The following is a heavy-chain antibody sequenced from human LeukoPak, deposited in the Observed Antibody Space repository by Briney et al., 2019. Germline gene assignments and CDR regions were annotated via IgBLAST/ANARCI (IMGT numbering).Heavy chain of an antibody. CDR2: IWYDRTNK. CDR1: GFTFSTYA. J-gene: IGHJ4*01. D-gene: IGHD4-17*01. Sequence: QSGRSLSLSCAASGFTFSTYAMHWVRQAPGKGLEWVAVIWYDRTNKYYADSVKGRFTISRDNSKNTLYLQMSSLRAEDTAVYYCARDRLTTVTTFHFDYWGQEPWSPSPQ. V-gene: IGHV3-33*01. CDR3: ARDRLTTVTTFHFDY.